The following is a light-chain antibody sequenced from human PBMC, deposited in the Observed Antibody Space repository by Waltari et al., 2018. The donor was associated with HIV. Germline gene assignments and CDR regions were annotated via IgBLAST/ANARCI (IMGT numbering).Light chain of an antibody. J-gene: IGLJ3*02. V-gene: IGLV2-14*01. CDR3: SSSVPGGPLV. Sequence: QSALTQPASVSGSPGQTLTISCTGPTAHNLHYHSVSWYQHSPNHSPRLIILDGDIRPSGVPFRFTGSQSDNTASLTISGLHFDDEGDYYCSSSVPGGPLVFGGGTKVTV. CDR2: DGD. CDR1: TAHNLHYHS.